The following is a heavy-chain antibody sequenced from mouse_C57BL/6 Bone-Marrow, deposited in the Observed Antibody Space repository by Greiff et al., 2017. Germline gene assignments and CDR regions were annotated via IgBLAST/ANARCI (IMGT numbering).Heavy chain of an antibody. CDR3: TTVYYYGSSSYWYFDV. D-gene: IGHD1-1*01. CDR1: GFNIKDDY. Sequence: EVQLQQSGAELVRPGASVKLSCTASGFNIKDDYMHWVKQRPEQGLEWIGWIDPENGDTEYASKFPGTATITADTSSYTAYLQLSSLTSEDTAVYYCTTVYYYGSSSYWYFDVWGTGTTVTVSS. V-gene: IGHV14-4*01. J-gene: IGHJ1*03. CDR2: IDPENGDT.